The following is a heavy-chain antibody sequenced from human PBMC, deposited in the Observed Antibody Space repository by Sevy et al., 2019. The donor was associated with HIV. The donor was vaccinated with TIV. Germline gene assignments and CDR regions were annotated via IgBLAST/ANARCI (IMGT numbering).Heavy chain of an antibody. D-gene: IGHD1-26*01. V-gene: IGHV3-30-3*01. Sequence: GGSLRLSCAASGFTFSTHAMHWVGQAPGKGLEWVAVISYEGTEKFYAASVEGRFTISRDNSKNMLSLQINSLKPEDTAVYYCARDGGYSIKWYPLYWGHGTLVTVSS. CDR2: ISYEGTEK. CDR1: GFTFSTHA. J-gene: IGHJ4*01. CDR3: ARDGGYSIKWYPLY.